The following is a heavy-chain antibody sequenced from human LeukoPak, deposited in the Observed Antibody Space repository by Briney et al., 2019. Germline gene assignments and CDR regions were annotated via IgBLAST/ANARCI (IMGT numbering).Heavy chain of an antibody. D-gene: IGHD2-15*01. CDR1: GFKFSSYS. V-gene: IGHV3-48*01. J-gene: IGHJ6*03. CDR3: ARRGGSRRYYYYYMDV. CDR2: ISSSSSTI. Sequence: GGSLRLSCAASGFKFSSYSMNWVRQAPGKGLEWVSYISSSSSTIYYADSVKGRFTISRDNAKNSLYLQMNSLRAEDTAVYYCARRGGSRRYYYYYMDVWGKGTTVTVSS.